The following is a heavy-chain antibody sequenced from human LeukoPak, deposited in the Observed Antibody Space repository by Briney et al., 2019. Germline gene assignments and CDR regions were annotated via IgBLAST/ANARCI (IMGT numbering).Heavy chain of an antibody. D-gene: IGHD5-18*01. CDR2: ISGSGGST. J-gene: IGHJ4*02. V-gene: IGHV3-23*01. Sequence: SGGSLRLSCAASGFTFSSYAMSWVRQAPGKGLEWVSAISGSGGSTYYADSVKGRFTISRDNSKNTLYLQMSSLRAEDTAVYYCAKDRVCSYGSDYWGQGTLVTVSS. CDR3: AKDRVCSYGSDY. CDR1: GFTFSSYA.